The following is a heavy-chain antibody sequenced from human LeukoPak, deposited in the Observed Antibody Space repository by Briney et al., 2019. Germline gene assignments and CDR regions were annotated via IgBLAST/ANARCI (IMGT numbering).Heavy chain of an antibody. J-gene: IGHJ4*02. CDR1: GFTFSSYS. V-gene: IGHV3-48*04. CDR2: ISSSSSTI. D-gene: IGHD3-22*01. Sequence: GGSVRLSCEASGFTFSSYSMKWVRQAPGKGLEWVAYISSSSSTIYYADYVQGRFTISRDNAKNSVYMQLTSLRAEDTAVYYCASHKLDSSGYTFDYWGQGTLVTVSS. CDR3: ASHKLDSSGYTFDY.